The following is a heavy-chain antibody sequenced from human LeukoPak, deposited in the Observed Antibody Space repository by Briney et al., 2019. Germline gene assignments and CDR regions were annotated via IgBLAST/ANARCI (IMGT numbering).Heavy chain of an antibody. CDR1: GFTFSNYG. CDR3: ASGGARGYGSGSYSD. Sequence: GRSLRLSCAASGFTFSNYGMHWVRQAPGKGLEWVVVISHDGSNNNYADSVKGRFTISRDNSKNTLYLQMNSLRAEDTAVYYCASGGARGYGSGSYSDWGQGTLVTVSS. J-gene: IGHJ4*02. CDR2: ISHDGSNN. V-gene: IGHV3-30*03. D-gene: IGHD3-10*01.